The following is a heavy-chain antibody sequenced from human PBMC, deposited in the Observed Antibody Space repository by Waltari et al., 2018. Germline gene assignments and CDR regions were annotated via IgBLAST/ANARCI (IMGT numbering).Heavy chain of an antibody. V-gene: IGHV7-4-1*02. CDR1: GYTFTNYA. Sequence: QVQLVQSGSELKKPGASVKVSCKAIGYTFTNYAINWVRKAPGQGLEVMGGSNTDTGNPTYAQGFTGRFVFSLDTSISTAYLQINSLKAEDTAIYYCAREVVPTSTIVVNWFDPWGQGTLVSVSS. CDR2: SNTDTGNP. D-gene: IGHD2-21*01. CDR3: AREVVPTSTIVVNWFDP. J-gene: IGHJ5*02.